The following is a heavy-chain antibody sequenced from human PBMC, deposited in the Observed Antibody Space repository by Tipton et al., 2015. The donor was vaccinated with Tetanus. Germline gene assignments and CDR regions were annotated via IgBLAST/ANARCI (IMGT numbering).Heavy chain of an antibody. V-gene: IGHV4-39*01. D-gene: IGHD7-27*01. CDR3: ARHSLKLGMWAFDI. J-gene: IGHJ3*02. CDR1: GGSISTTSDY. Sequence: TLSLTCTVSGGSISTTSDYWGWIRQPPGKGLEWIGSLYYSGTTYYNPPLKSRVTISVDTSKNHFSLRLGSVTAADTAVYYCARHSLKLGMWAFDIWGRGTLVTVSS. CDR2: LYYSGTT.